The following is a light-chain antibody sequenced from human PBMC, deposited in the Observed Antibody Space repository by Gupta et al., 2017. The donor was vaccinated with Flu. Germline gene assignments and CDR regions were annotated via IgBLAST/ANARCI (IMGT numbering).Light chain of an antibody. Sequence: QAVVTQEPSLPVSPGGTVTLTCGSSTGAVTSGHYPYWFQQKPGQAPRTLIYDTSNKHSWTPARFSGSLLGGKAALTLPGAQPEDEAEYYCLLSYSGARLGVFGTGTKVTVL. CDR1: TGAVTSGHY. V-gene: IGLV7-46*01. CDR3: LLSYSGARLGV. J-gene: IGLJ1*01. CDR2: DTS.